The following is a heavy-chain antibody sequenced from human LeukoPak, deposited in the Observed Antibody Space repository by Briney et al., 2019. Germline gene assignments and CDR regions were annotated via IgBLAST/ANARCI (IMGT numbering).Heavy chain of an antibody. CDR3: ASSLRAGALSFFDY. J-gene: IGHJ4*02. Sequence: SETLSLTCAVYGGSFSGYYWSWIRQPPGKGLEWIGEINHSGSTNYNPSLKSRVTISVDTSKNQFSLKLSSVTAADTAVYYCASSLRAGALSFFDYWGQGTLVIVSS. CDR2: INHSGST. V-gene: IGHV4-34*01. CDR1: GGSFSGYY. D-gene: IGHD3-10*01.